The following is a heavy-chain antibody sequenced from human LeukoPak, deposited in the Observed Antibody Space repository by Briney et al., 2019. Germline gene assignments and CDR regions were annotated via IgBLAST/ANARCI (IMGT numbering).Heavy chain of an antibody. J-gene: IGHJ6*03. CDR1: GGSISSSSYY. Sequence: PSETLSLTCTVSGGSISSSSYYWGWIRQPPGKGLEWIGSIYYSGSTYYNPSLKSRVTTSVDTSKNQFSLKLNSVTAADTAVYYCARAISWFGVPGYYYYHMDVWGKGTTVTVSS. D-gene: IGHD3-10*01. CDR2: IYYSGST. V-gene: IGHV4-39*07. CDR3: ARAISWFGVPGYYYYHMDV.